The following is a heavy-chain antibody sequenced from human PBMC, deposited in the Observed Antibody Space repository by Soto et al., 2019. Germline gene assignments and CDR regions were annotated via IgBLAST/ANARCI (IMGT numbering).Heavy chain of an antibody. D-gene: IGHD2-15*01. CDR1: GYTFTSYG. J-gene: IGHJ3*02. Sequence: ASVNGSCKASGYTFTSYGFSWVRQAPGQGLEWMGWISVYNGNTNYAQKLQGRVTMTTDTSTTTTYMELRSLRSDDTAVYFCARDSNCSGGICYSDAFDIWGQGTMVIVSS. CDR3: ARDSNCSGGICYSDAFDI. V-gene: IGHV1-18*01. CDR2: ISVYNGNT.